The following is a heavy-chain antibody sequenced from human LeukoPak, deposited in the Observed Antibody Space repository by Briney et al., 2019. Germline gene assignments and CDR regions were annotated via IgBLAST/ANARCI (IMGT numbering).Heavy chain of an antibody. CDR3: AKDNSRDYGDYVTYFDY. Sequence: PGRSLRLSCAASGFTFDDYAMHWVRRAPGKGLEWVSGISWNSGSIGYADSVKGRFTISRDNAKNSLYLQMNSLRAEDTALYYCAKDNSRDYGDYVTYFDYWGQGTLVTVSS. CDR1: GFTFDDYA. D-gene: IGHD4-17*01. V-gene: IGHV3-9*01. CDR2: ISWNSGSI. J-gene: IGHJ4*02.